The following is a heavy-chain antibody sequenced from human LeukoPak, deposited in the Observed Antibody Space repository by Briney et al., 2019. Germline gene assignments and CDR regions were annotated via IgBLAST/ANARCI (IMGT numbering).Heavy chain of an antibody. CDR1: GDSVSSNSAA. J-gene: IGHJ6*02. CDR3: GRSSSYYYHPTPHYYYYGMDV. D-gene: IGHD3-22*01. Sequence: SQTLSLTCAISGDSVSSNSAAWNWIRQSPSRGLEWLGRTYYRSKWYNDYAVSVKSRITINPDTSKNQFSLQLNSVTPEDTAVYYCGRSSSYYYHPTPHYYYYGMDVWGQGTTVTVSS. CDR2: TYYRSKWYN. V-gene: IGHV6-1*01.